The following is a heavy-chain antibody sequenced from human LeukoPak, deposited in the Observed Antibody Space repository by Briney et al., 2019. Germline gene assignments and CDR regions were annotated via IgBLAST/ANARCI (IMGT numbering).Heavy chain of an antibody. CDR3: AKGSAAGRPYYFDY. CDR1: GFILSNYA. CDR2: IDSTGAYT. D-gene: IGHD6-25*01. Sequence: GGSLRLSCAASGFILSNYAMSWVRQAPGKGLEWVSAIDSTGAYTWYADSVKGRFTISKDSSKTILYLQMNSLRAEDAAVYFCAKGSAAGRPYYFDYWGQGTLVTVSS. V-gene: IGHV3-23*01. J-gene: IGHJ4*02.